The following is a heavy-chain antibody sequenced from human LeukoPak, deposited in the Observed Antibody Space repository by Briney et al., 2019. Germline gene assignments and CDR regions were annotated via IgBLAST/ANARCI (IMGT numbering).Heavy chain of an antibody. V-gene: IGHV3-48*03. J-gene: IGHJ5*02. D-gene: IGHD3-9*01. CDR2: ISSSGSTI. Sequence: GGSLRLSCAASGFTFSSYEMNWVRQAPGKGLEWVSYISSSGSTIYYADSVKGRFTISRDNAKNSLYLQMNSLRAEDTAVYYCARGYDILTGYYGKYNWFDPWGQGTLVTVSS. CDR1: GFTFSSYE. CDR3: ARGYDILTGYYGKYNWFDP.